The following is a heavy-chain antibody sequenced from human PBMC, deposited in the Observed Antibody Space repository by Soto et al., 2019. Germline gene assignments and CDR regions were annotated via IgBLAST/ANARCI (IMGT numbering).Heavy chain of an antibody. CDR2: IVPAFGTP. CDR1: GGTFSNYA. J-gene: IGHJ6*02. V-gene: IGHV1-69*01. D-gene: IGHD3-3*01. Sequence: QVQLVQSGAEVKKPGSSVKVSCRASGGTFSNYAISWVRQAPGQGLEWMGGIVPAFGTPNYAQNLQGRITITADDSTTTVYMDLSSLRSEDTAVYYCARGATIFGVAPYTYYEMEVWGQGTTDTVSS. CDR3: ARGATIFGVAPYTYYEMEV.